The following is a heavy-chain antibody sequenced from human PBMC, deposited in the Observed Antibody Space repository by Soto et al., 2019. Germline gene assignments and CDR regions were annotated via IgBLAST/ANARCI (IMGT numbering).Heavy chain of an antibody. D-gene: IGHD3-3*01. CDR1: GFTFSSYG. CDR2: IWYDGSNK. CDR3: ARDFLPGDDDFWSGSRPDV. J-gene: IGHJ6*04. V-gene: IGHV3-33*01. Sequence: GGSLRLSCAASGFTFSSYGMHWVRQAPGKGLEWVAVIWYDGSNKYYADSVKGRFTISRDNSKNTLYLQMNSLRAEDTAVYYCARDFLPGDDDFWSGSRPDVWGKGTTVTVSS.